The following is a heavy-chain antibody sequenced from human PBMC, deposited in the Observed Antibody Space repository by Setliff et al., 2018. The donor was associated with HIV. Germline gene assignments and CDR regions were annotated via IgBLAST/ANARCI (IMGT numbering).Heavy chain of an antibody. V-gene: IGHV1-18*01. J-gene: IGHJ4*02. CDR1: DYTFNNYG. CDR2: INTHSGYT. D-gene: IGHD5-12*01. CDR3: ARGKTWLRFLDY. Sequence: ASVKVSCKASDYTFNNYGISWVRQAPGQGLEWMGWINTHSGYTNYAQNVQGRVTVTMDTSTSTAYMELRSLKSDDTAVYYCARGKTWLRFLDYWGQGTLVTVSS.